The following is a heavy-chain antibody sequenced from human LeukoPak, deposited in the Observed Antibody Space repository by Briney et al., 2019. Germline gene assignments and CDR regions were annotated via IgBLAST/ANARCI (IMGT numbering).Heavy chain of an antibody. CDR1: GGSVSSYY. Sequence: SETLSLTCTVSGGSVSSYYWSWVRQPAGKGLEWIGRIYTSGSTNYNPSLKSRVTMSVDTSKNQFSLKLSSVTAADTAVYYCTREGLIAARTTFDYWGQGTLVTVSS. CDR3: TREGLIAARTTFDY. J-gene: IGHJ4*02. D-gene: IGHD6-6*01. V-gene: IGHV4-4*07. CDR2: IYTSGST.